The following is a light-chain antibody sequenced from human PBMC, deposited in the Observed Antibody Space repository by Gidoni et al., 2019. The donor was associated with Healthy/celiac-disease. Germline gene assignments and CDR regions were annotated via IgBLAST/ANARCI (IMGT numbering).Light chain of an antibody. CDR1: QDISNY. J-gene: IGKJ2*01. Sequence: DIQMTQSPSSLSASVGDRVTITCQASQDISNYLNWYQQKPGKAPKPLIYDASNLETGVPSRFSGSGSVTDFTFTISSLQPADIATYYCQQYANLRYTFGQGTKLEIK. V-gene: IGKV1-33*01. CDR2: DAS. CDR3: QQYANLRYT.